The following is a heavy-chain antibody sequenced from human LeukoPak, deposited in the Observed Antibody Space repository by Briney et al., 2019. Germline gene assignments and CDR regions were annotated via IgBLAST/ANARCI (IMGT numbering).Heavy chain of an antibody. CDR2: IYYSGTT. CDR1: GGSISSSHYY. V-gene: IGHV4-39*01. Sequence: SETLSLTCTVSGGSISSSHYYWGWIRQSPGKGLEWIGTIYYSGTTYYSPSLESRVTISEDMSKNQFSLTLRFVTAADTAVYYCARQISDYYYYYIDVWGKGTTVTVSS. J-gene: IGHJ6*03. CDR3: ARQISDYYYYYIDV. D-gene: IGHD3-3*01.